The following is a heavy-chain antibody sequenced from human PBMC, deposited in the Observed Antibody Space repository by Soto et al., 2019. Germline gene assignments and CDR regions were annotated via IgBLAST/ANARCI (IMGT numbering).Heavy chain of an antibody. J-gene: IGHJ6*02. D-gene: IGHD3-22*01. CDR1: GGSITSGYY. V-gene: IGHV4-31*03. CDR3: TSSAPFWGYSDSSAEGGDV. Sequence: QVQLQESGPGLVKPSQTLSLTCTVSGGSITSGYYWTWIRQHPGKGLEWIGYIYYSGSTFYNPSLESRVAMSLDRSKSQFSLNLTSVTAADTAIYYCTSSAPFWGYSDSSAEGGDVWGHGTTVIVSS. CDR2: IYYSGST.